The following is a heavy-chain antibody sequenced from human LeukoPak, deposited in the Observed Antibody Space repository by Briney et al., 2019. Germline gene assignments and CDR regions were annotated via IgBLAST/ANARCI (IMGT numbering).Heavy chain of an antibody. CDR1: ENTFTNYY. J-gene: IGHJ5*02. CDR3: ARAGIAAAYNNWFDP. CDR2: INTNTGNP. D-gene: IGHD6-13*01. V-gene: IGHV7-4-1*02. Sequence: ASVKVSCKAPENTFTNYYMHWVRQAPGQGLEWMGWINTNTGNPTYAQGFTGRFVFSLDTSVSTAYLQISSLKAEDTAVYYCARAGIAAAYNNWFDPWGQGTLVTVSS.